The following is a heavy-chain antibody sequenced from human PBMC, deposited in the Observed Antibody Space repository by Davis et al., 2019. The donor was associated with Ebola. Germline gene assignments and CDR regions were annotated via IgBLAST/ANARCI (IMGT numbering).Heavy chain of an antibody. CDR1: GYSFTSYW. CDR2: IYPGDSDT. V-gene: IGHV5-51*01. J-gene: IGHJ5*02. CDR3: ARHTTINYYDSSGYGGWFDP. Sequence: PGGSLRLSCKGSGYSFTSYWIGWVRQMPGKGLEWMGIIYPGDSDTRYSPSFQGQVTISADKSISTAYLQWSSLKASDTAMYYCARHTTINYYDSSGYGGWFDPWGQGTLVTVSS. D-gene: IGHD3-22*01.